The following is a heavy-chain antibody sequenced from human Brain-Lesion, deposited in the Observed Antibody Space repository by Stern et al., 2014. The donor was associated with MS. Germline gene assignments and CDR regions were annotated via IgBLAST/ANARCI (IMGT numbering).Heavy chain of an antibody. Sequence: VQLVQSGAEVKKPGESLKISCEASGYLFDDYWIGWVRQMSGRGLELVAIIFLRDSNTRYSPSVQGQVPIPAHKSLSTAFLQRVCNTRYSRTVQGQSPIQPDKPISPAYWKWSSLRASDPAIYYCAESPATPSGYDRFDYWGQGALVTVSS. D-gene: IGHD3-22*01. CDR1: GYLFDDYW. CDR3: SPIQPDKPISPAYWKWSSLRASDPAIYYCAESPATPSGYDRFDY. V-gene: IGHV5-51*03. J-gene: IGHJ4*02. CDR2: IFLRDSNT.